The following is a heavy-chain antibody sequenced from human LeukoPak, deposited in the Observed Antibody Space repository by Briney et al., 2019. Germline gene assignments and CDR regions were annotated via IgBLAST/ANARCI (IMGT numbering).Heavy chain of an antibody. Sequence: SETLSLTCAVSGYSISSGYYWGWIRQPPGKGLEWIGSIYHSGSTYYNPSLKSRVTISVDTSKNQFSLQLSSVTAADTAVYYCARKPNAPYYYYYMDVWGKGTTVTVSS. J-gene: IGHJ6*03. D-gene: IGHD1-14*01. CDR2: IYHSGST. V-gene: IGHV4-38-2*01. CDR3: ARKPNAPYYYYYMDV. CDR1: GYSISSGYY.